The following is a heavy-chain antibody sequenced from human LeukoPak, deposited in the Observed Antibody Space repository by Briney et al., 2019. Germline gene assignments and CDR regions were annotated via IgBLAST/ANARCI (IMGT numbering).Heavy chain of an antibody. CDR1: GFTFSTYW. D-gene: IGHD6-13*01. CDR2: IKQDGSEK. CDR3: ARDSAGNDY. Sequence: GGSLRLSCAAPGFTFSTYWMSWVRQAPGKGLEWVADIKQDGSEKYYVDSVKGRFTISRDNAKNSLYLQMNSLRAEDTAMYYCARDSAGNDYWGQGTLVTVSS. V-gene: IGHV3-7*01. J-gene: IGHJ4*02.